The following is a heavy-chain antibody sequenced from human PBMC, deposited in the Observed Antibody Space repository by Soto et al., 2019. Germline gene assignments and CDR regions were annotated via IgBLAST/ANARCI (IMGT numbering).Heavy chain of an antibody. Sequence: EVQLVESGGGLVQPGGSLRLSCAASGFDFTNSWMHWVRQAPGMGLVWVSHVNSDGSITTYADSVRGRFTISRDNAKNTVYVRVHSRRVEDTAVYYCTRDQGSSAAVWGQGAVIPVSS. CDR1: GFDFTNSW. D-gene: IGHD5-12*01. V-gene: IGHV3-74*01. J-gene: IGHJ4*02. CDR3: TRDQGSSAAV. CDR2: VNSDGSIT.